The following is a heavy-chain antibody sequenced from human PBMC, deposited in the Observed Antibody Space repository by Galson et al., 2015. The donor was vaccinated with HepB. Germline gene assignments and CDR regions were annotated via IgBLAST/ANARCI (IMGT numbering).Heavy chain of an antibody. V-gene: IGHV3-64*01. D-gene: IGHD3-10*01. CDR3: ARVRVRGVMFDAFDM. CDR2: INSNGVST. Sequence: SLRLSCAASGFTFSSYALHWVRQAPGKGLEYVAAINSNGVSTYYANSVKGRFTISRDNSKNTLYLQMGYLRAEDMAIYYCARVRVRGVMFDAFDMWGQGTMVSVSS. J-gene: IGHJ3*02. CDR1: GFTFSSYA.